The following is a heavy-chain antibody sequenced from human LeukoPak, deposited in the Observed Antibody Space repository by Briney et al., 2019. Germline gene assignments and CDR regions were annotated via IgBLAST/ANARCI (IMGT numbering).Heavy chain of an antibody. Sequence: PGGSLRLSCAASGFTFSSYGMSWVRQAPGKGLECVSSISGGGGNTYYADSVKGRFTISRDNSKDTLYLQMNSLRADDTAVYYCAKDSPGPLGVDYWGQGTLVTVSS. CDR3: AKDSPGPLGVDY. CDR1: GFTFSSYG. D-gene: IGHD3-10*01. V-gene: IGHV3-23*01. J-gene: IGHJ4*02. CDR2: ISGGGGNT.